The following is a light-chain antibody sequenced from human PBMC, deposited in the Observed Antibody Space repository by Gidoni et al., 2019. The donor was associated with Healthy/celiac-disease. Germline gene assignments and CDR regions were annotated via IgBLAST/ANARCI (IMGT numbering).Light chain of an antibody. CDR1: SSNIEAGYD. CDR2: GNS. Sequence: QSVLTQPPSVSGAPGQRVTISCTWSSSNIEAGYDVHWYQQLPGTAPKLLIYGNSNRPSGVPDRFSGSKSGTSASLAITGLQAEDEADYYCQSYDSSLSGVVFGGGTKLTVL. V-gene: IGLV1-40*01. J-gene: IGLJ2*01. CDR3: QSYDSSLSGVV.